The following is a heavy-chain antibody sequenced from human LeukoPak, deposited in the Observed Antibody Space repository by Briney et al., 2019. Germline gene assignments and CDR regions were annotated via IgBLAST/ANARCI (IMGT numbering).Heavy chain of an antibody. J-gene: IGHJ5*02. D-gene: IGHD6-13*01. CDR2: ISYDGSNK. Sequence: GRSLRLSCAASGFTLSSYAMHCVRQAPGNGLKWLAVISYDGSNKYYADSVNCRFTISRDNSKNTLYLQMNSLRAEDTAVYYCARDLKYLKPGIAASGPEESGWFDPWGQGTLVTVSS. CDR1: GFTLSSYA. V-gene: IGHV3-30*04. CDR3: ARDLKYLKPGIAASGPEESGWFDP.